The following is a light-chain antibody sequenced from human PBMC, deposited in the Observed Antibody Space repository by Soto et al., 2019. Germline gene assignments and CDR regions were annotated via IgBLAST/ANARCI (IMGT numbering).Light chain of an antibody. CDR1: QSVSSN. J-gene: IGKJ2*01. V-gene: IGKV3-15*01. Sequence: IVMTQSPATLSVSPGERATLSCRASQSVSSNLAWYQQKPGQAPRLLIYGASTRATGIPARFSGSGSGTEFTITISSLQSEDFAAYYYQQYNNTPPYTFGQGTKLEIK. CDR3: QQYNNTPPYT. CDR2: GAS.